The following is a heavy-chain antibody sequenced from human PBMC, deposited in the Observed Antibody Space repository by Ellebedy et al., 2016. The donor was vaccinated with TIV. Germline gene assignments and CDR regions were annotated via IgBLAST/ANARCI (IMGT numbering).Heavy chain of an antibody. CDR1: GFTFSNYA. Sequence: GGSLRLSCAASGFTFSNYAMSWVRRSPGKGLDWVSLISGSGEYTYYADSVKGRLTISRDNSMETLYLQMNSLGVGDTAVYYCAKLGFDILTGSGGMDVWGQGTTVTVSS. CDR2: ISGSGEYT. D-gene: IGHD3-9*01. CDR3: AKLGFDILTGSGGMDV. J-gene: IGHJ6*02. V-gene: IGHV3-23*01.